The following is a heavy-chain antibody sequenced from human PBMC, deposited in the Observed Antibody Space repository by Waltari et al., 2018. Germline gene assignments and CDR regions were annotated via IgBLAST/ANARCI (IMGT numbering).Heavy chain of an antibody. D-gene: IGHD3-16*01. CDR2: INHSGSS. CDR3: ARHLMGGSGAFDV. J-gene: IGHJ3*01. V-gene: IGHV4-34*01. CDR1: GGSLSDYY. Sequence: QVQLHQWGAGLLKPSEALSLTCAVYGGSLSDYYWSWIRQPPGKGLEWIGEINHSGSSNYNPSLKSRVIISVDTSKNHFSLKLSSVTAADTAVYYCARHLMGGSGAFDVWGQGTMVTVSS.